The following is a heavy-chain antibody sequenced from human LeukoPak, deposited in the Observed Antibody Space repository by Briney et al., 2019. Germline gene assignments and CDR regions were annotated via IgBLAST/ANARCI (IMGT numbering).Heavy chain of an antibody. V-gene: IGHV4-59*08. CDR1: GGSIRSYY. Sequence: PSETLSLTCTVSGGSIRSYYWSWIRQPPGKGLEWIGYIYYIGGTNYNPSLKSRVTISLDTSKNQFSLKLNSVTAADTAVYWCAKTDYGDYGAFNIWGQGTMVTVSS. D-gene: IGHD4-17*01. CDR3: AKTDYGDYGAFNI. CDR2: IYYIGGT. J-gene: IGHJ3*02.